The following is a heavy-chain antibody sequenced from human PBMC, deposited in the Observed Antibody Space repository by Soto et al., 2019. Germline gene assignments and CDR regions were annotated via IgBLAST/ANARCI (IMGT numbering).Heavy chain of an antibody. CDR2: ISAHNGNT. D-gene: IGHD1-1*01. Sequence: QIHLVQSGAEVKKPGASVKVSCQGSGYGFTTYGITWVRQAPGQGLEWMAWISAHNGNTNYAQKLQGRVTVTRDTSTSTAYMELRSRRSDDTAVYYWARVRYGDYWGQGALVTVSS. J-gene: IGHJ4*02. V-gene: IGHV1-18*01. CDR3: ARVRYGDY. CDR1: GYGFTTYG.